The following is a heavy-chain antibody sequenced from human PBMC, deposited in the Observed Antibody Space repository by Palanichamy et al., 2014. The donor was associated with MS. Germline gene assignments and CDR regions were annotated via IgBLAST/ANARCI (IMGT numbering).Heavy chain of an antibody. CDR1: GGSFSSSA. CDR2: IIPIIGVP. J-gene: IGHJ4*02. D-gene: IGHD6-19*01. V-gene: IGHV1-69*09. Sequence: QVQLVQSGAEVKKPGSSVKVSCKASGGSFSSSAISWVRQAPGQGLEWMGRIIPIIGVPNYAQKFQGRVTITADKSTSTAYMELSSLRSEDTAVYYCAREYTSVSGTVYYFDYWGQGTLVTVSS. CDR3: AREYTSVSGTVYYFDY.